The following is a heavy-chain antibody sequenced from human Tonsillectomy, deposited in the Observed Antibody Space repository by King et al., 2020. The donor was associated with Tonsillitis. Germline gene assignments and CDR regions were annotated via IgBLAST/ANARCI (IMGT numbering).Heavy chain of an antibody. CDR2: ISWNSGSI. CDR1: GFTFDDYA. CDR3: AKDIGPTASGSGWYYSYYGMDV. Sequence: VQLVESGGGLVQPGRSLRLSCAASGFTFDDYAMHWVRQAPGKGLEWVSGISWNSGSIGYADSVKGRFTISRDNAKNSLYLQMNSLRAEDTALCYCAKDIGPTASGSGWYYSYYGMDVWGQGTTVTVSS. J-gene: IGHJ6*02. V-gene: IGHV3-9*01. D-gene: IGHD6-19*01.